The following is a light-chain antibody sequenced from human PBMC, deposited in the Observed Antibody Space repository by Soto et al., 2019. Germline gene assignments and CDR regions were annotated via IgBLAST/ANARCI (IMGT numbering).Light chain of an antibody. CDR1: QNINNY. CDR2: DAS. CDR3: QQRVTWPGT. V-gene: IGKV3-11*01. J-gene: IGKJ4*01. Sequence: EIELTQSQATLSLSPGERATLSCRARQNINNYLAWYQQKPGQTPRLLIYDASTRASDIPARFSGSGSGTDFTLTISGLEPEDFAVYYCQQRVTWPGTFGGGTKVEIK.